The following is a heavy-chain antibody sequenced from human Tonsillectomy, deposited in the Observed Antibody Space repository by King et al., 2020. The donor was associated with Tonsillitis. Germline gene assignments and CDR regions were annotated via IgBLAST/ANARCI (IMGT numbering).Heavy chain of an antibody. D-gene: IGHD7-27*01. V-gene: IGHV3-21*01. J-gene: IGHJ4*02. Sequence: VQLVESGGGLVKPGGSLRRSCAASGFTFSSYSMNWVRQAPGKGLEWGSSISSSSSYIYYADSVKGRFTISRDNAKNALYLQMNSLRAEDTAVYYCARDLSGDEGFDYWGQGTLVTVSS. CDR1: GFTFSSYS. CDR3: ARDLSGDEGFDY. CDR2: ISSSSSYI.